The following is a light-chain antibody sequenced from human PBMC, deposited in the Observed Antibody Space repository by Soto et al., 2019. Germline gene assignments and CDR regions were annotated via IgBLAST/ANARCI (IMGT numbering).Light chain of an antibody. CDR1: QTVFHTSYNKDF. CDR3: QPYYSSVT. CDR2: WAS. Sequence: DIVMTQSPDSLSVSLGERATINCKSSQTVFHTSYNKDFLAWYQQKAGQPPKLLFYWASTRESGVPARFSGGGSGTDFSLTISSLQPADVAVYYCQPYYSSVTFGQGTKLEIK. J-gene: IGKJ2*01. V-gene: IGKV4-1*01.